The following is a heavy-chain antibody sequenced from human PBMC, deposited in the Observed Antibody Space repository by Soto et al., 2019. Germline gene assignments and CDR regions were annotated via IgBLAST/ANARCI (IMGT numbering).Heavy chain of an antibody. V-gene: IGHV3-7*05. D-gene: IGHD6-13*01. Sequence: EVQLVESGGDLVQPGGSLRLSCEASGFIFSTSYMAWVRQAPGKGLEWVANIKQDGSVKHYVDSVKGRFTVSRDNAKNSLYLQMDRLRAEDTAVYYCARDSRWSWPDWGQGTRVTVSS. CDR3: ARDSRWSWPD. J-gene: IGHJ4*02. CDR1: GFIFSTSY. CDR2: IKQDGSVK.